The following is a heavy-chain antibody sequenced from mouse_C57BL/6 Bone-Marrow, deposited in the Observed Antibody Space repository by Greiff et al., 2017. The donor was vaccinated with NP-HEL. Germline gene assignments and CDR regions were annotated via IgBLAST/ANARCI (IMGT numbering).Heavy chain of an antibody. CDR1: GYSITSGYY. J-gene: IGHJ1*03. V-gene: IGHV3-6*01. Sequence: ESGPGLVKPSQSLSLTCSVTGYSITSGYYWNWIRQFPGNKLEWMGYISYDGSNNYNPSLKNRISITRDTSKNQFFLKLNSVTTEDTATYYCAREGSSWSDWYFDVWGTGTTVTVSS. CDR2: ISYDGSN. D-gene: IGHD1-1*01. CDR3: AREGSSWSDWYFDV.